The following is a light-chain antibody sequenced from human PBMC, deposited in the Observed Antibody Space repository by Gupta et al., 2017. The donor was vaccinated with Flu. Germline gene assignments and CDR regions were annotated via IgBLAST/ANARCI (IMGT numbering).Light chain of an antibody. V-gene: IGKV3-20*01. J-gene: IGKJ2*01. CDR1: QSVSSSY. CDR2: GAS. CDR3: QQYGSSPPYT. Sequence: RATLSCRASQSVSSSYLAWYQQKPGQAPRLLIYGASSRATGIPDRFSGIGSGTDFTLTISRLEPEDFAVYYCQQYGSSPPYTFGQGTKLEIK.